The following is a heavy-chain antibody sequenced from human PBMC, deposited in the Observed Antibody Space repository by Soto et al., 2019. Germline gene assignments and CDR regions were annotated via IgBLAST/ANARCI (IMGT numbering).Heavy chain of an antibody. V-gene: IGHV4-38-2*02. CDR3: ARERAPEAVAGYYFDY. Sequence: SETLSLTCAVSGYSISSGYYWGWIRQPPGKGLEWIGSIYHSGSTYYNPSLKSRVTISVDTSKNQFSLKLSSVTAADTAVYYCARERAPEAVAGYYFDYWGQGTLVTVSS. J-gene: IGHJ4*02. CDR2: IYHSGST. CDR1: GYSISSGYY. D-gene: IGHD6-13*01.